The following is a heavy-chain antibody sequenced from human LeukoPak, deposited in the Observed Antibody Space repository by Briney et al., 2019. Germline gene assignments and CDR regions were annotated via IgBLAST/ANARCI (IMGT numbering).Heavy chain of an antibody. CDR3: ARIYYYDSSTYSPEYFQH. CDR2: IYYSGST. D-gene: IGHD3-22*01. J-gene: IGHJ1*01. CDR1: GGSNSSSSYY. Sequence: SETLSLTCTVSGGSNSSSSYYWGWIRQPPGKGLEWVGSIYYSGSTCFNPSLKSRVTISVDTSKNQFSLKLSSVTAADTAVYYCARIYYYDSSTYSPEYFQHWGQGTLVTVSS. V-gene: IGHV4-39*01.